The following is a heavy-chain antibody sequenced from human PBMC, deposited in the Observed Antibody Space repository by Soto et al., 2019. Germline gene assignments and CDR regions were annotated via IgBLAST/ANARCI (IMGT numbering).Heavy chain of an antibody. CDR1: GGTFSSYA. Sequence: QVQLVQSGAEVKKPGSSVKVSCKASGGTFSSYAISWVRQAPGQGLEWMGGIIPIFGTANYAQKFQGRVTITADESTSTAYTELSSLRSEDTAVYYCAYCSSTSCYTFPWYFDLWGRGTLVTVSS. CDR2: IIPIFGTA. V-gene: IGHV1-69*01. D-gene: IGHD2-2*02. CDR3: AYCSSTSCYTFPWYFDL. J-gene: IGHJ2*01.